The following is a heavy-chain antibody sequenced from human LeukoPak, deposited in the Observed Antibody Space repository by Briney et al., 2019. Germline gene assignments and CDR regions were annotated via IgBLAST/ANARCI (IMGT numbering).Heavy chain of an antibody. V-gene: IGHV4-39*07. Sequence: PSETLSLTCTVSGGSISSSSYYWGWIRQPPGKGLEWIGSIYYSGSTYYNPSLKSRVTISVDTSKNQFSLKLSSVTAADTAVYYCAREQMRYCSSTSCYPGDGKNWFDPWGQGTLVTVSS. CDR2: IYYSGST. CDR3: AREQMRYCSSTSCYPGDGKNWFDP. J-gene: IGHJ5*02. CDR1: GGSISSSSYY. D-gene: IGHD2-2*01.